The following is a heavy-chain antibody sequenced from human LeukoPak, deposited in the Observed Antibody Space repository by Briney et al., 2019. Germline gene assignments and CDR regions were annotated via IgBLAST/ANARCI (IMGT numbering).Heavy chain of an antibody. Sequence: GGSLRLSCAASGFTFSSYWMHWVRQAPGEGLVWVSRISSDGSSTSYADSVKGRFTISRDNAKNTLYLQMNSLRAEDTAVYYCARDLSWYFDYWGQGTLVTVSS. J-gene: IGHJ4*02. CDR1: GFTFSSYW. CDR3: ARDLSWYFDY. D-gene: IGHD2/OR15-2a*01. CDR2: ISSDGSST. V-gene: IGHV3-74*01.